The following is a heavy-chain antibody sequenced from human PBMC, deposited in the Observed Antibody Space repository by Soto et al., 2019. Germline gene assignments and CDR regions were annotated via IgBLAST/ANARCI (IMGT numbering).Heavy chain of an antibody. CDR1: GYSFTSYW. V-gene: IGHV5-51*01. Sequence: PGESLKISCKGSGYSFTSYWIGWVRQMPGKGLEWMGIIYPGDSDTRYSPSFQGQVTISADKSISTAYLQWSSLKASDTAMYYCARLADCSGGSCNSDGLDAFDIWGQGTMVTVSS. CDR2: IYPGDSDT. J-gene: IGHJ3*02. CDR3: ARLADCSGGSCNSDGLDAFDI. D-gene: IGHD2-15*01.